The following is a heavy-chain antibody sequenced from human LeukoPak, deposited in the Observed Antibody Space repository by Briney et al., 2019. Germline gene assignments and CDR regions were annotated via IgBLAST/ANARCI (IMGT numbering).Heavy chain of an antibody. Sequence: PGGSLRLSCAASGFSFRNYAMNWVRQAPGKGLEWVSGIGGDSISIHYADSVKGRFTISGDNSKNTLYLQMNSLRAEDTAVYYCAKRAAVTATRYFDSWGQGTLVTVSS. D-gene: IGHD2-21*02. CDR3: AKRAAVTATRYFDS. CDR1: GFSFRNYA. J-gene: IGHJ4*02. CDR2: IGGDSISI. V-gene: IGHV3-23*01.